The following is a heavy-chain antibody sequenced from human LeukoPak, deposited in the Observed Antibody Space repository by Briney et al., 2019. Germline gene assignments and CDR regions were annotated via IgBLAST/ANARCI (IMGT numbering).Heavy chain of an antibody. D-gene: IGHD1-26*01. J-gene: IGHJ4*02. CDR2: INPNSGGT. CDR1: GYTFTGYY. V-gene: IGHV1-2*02. Sequence: ASVKVSCKASGYTFTGYYMHWVRQAPGQGLEWMGWINPNSGGTNYAQKFQGRVTMTRDTSISTAYMELSRLRSDDTAVYYCARAKYSGSYYSYYFDYWGQGTLVTVSS. CDR3: ARAKYSGSYYSYYFDY.